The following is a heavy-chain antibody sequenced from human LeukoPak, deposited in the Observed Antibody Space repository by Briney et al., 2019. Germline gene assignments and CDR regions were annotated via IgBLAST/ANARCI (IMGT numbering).Heavy chain of an antibody. Sequence: SETLSLTCTVSGYSISSGYYWGWIRQPPGKGLEWIGSIYHSGSTYYNPSLKSRVTISVDTSKNQFSLKLSSVTAADTAVYYCARHRADCSGGSCYFLPPRAYFDYWGQGTLVTVSS. CDR1: GYSISSGYY. CDR3: ARHRADCSGGSCYFLPPRAYFDY. V-gene: IGHV4-38-2*02. J-gene: IGHJ4*02. CDR2: IYHSGST. D-gene: IGHD2-15*01.